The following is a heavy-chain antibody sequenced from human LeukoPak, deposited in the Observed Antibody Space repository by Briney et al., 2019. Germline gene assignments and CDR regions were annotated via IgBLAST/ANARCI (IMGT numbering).Heavy chain of an antibody. CDR3: ARDRMTTDAFDI. V-gene: IGHV4-4*07. Sequence: SETLSLTCTVSGGSISSYYWSWIRQPAGKGLEWIGRIYTSGSTNYNPSLTSRVTMSVDTSKNQFSLKLSSVTAADTAVYYCARDRMTTDAFDIWGQGTMVTVSS. CDR1: GGSISSYY. D-gene: IGHD1-14*01. CDR2: IYTSGST. J-gene: IGHJ3*02.